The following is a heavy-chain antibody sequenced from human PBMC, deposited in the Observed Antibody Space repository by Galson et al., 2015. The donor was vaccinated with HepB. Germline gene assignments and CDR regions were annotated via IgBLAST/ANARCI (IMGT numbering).Heavy chain of an antibody. J-gene: IGHJ4*02. Sequence: SLRLSCAVSGFRVSESFLSWVRQVPERRLEYVSDIYPSGATYYKESVRGRFTMSRDAFQNSLYLQMNNLRVEDTAIYFCARESNWAYDSWGTGTLVTVSS. CDR3: ARESNWAYDS. D-gene: IGHD3-16*01. CDR1: GFRVSESF. V-gene: IGHV3-53*01. CDR2: IYPSGAT.